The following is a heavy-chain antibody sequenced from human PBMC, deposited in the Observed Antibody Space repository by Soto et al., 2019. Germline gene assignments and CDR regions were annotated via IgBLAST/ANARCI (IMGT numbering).Heavy chain of an antibody. V-gene: IGHV3-74*01. Sequence: EVQLVESGGGLVQPGGSLRLSCAASGFTFSSYWMHWVRQAPGKGLVWVSRINSDGSSTSYVDSVKGRFTISRDNAKNTLYLQMNSLRAEDTAVYYCAREAGKFPDAFDIWGQGTMVTVSS. J-gene: IGHJ3*02. CDR1: GFTFSSYW. CDR2: INSDGSST. CDR3: AREAGKFPDAFDI.